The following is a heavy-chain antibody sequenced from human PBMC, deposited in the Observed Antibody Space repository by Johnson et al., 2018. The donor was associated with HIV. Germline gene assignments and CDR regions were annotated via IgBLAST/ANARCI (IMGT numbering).Heavy chain of an antibody. CDR3: ARAKGWELRDAFDI. J-gene: IGHJ3*02. D-gene: IGHD1-26*01. Sequence: NGGRTDDADSVKGRFTISRDNVKNSLYLQMNSLRVEDTAVYYCARAKGWELRDAFDIWGQGTMVTVSS. CDR2: NGGRT. V-gene: IGHV3-20*03.